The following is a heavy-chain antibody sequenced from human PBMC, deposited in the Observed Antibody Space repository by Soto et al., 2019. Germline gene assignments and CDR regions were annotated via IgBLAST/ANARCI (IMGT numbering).Heavy chain of an antibody. CDR3: ASSYGDYVSF. Sequence: PSETLSLTCTVSGGSISSSSYYWGWIRQPPGKGLEWIGSIYYSGSTYYNPSLKSRVTISVDTSKNQFSLKLSSVTAADTAVYYCASSYGDYVSFWGQGTLVTSPQ. CDR1: GGSISSSSYY. V-gene: IGHV4-39*01. J-gene: IGHJ4*02. CDR2: IYYSGST. D-gene: IGHD4-17*01.